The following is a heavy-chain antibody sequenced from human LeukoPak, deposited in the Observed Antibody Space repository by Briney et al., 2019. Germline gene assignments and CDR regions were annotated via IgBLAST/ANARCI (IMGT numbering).Heavy chain of an antibody. J-gene: IGHJ4*02. V-gene: IGHV4-34*01. CDR1: GGSFSGYY. Sequence: SETLSLTCAVYGGSFSGYYWSWIRQPPGKGPEWIGEINHSGSTNYNPSLKSRVTISVDKSKNQFSLKLSSVTAADTAVYYCARLLAGTFDYWGQGTLVTVSS. CDR2: INHSGST. CDR3: ARLLAGTFDY. D-gene: IGHD1-26*01.